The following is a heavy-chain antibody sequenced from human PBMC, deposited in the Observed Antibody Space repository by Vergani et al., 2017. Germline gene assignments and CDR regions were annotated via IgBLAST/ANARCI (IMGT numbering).Heavy chain of an antibody. J-gene: IGHJ6*02. CDR1: GGSFSGYY. Sequence: QVQLQQWGAGLLKPSETLSLTCAVYGGSFSGYYWSWIRQPPGKGLEWIGEINHSGSTNYNLSLKSRVTISVDTSKNQFSLKLSSVTAADTAVYYCARGSSGWYYYYYGMDVWGQGTTVTVSS. V-gene: IGHV4-34*01. CDR2: INHSGST. D-gene: IGHD6-19*01. CDR3: ARGSSGWYYYYYGMDV.